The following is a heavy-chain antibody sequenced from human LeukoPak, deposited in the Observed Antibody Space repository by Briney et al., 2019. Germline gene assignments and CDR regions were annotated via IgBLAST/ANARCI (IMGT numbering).Heavy chain of an antibody. CDR1: GFTLSSYA. D-gene: IGHD1-26*01. Sequence: GGSLRLSCAASGFTLSSYAMSWVRQAPGKGLEWVSAISDTGNTYHADSVKGRFTISRDKSKNTLSLQMNNLRVDDTAVYYCAKDTKWELNAYYIDYWGQGTLVTVSS. J-gene: IGHJ4*02. CDR3: AKDTKWELNAYYIDY. CDR2: ISDTGNT. V-gene: IGHV3-23*01.